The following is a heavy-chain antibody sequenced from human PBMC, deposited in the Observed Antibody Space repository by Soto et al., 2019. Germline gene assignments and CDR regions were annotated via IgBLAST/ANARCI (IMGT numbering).Heavy chain of an antibody. D-gene: IGHD3-10*01. CDR1: GGSVSSGSYY. CDR2: IYYSGST. V-gene: IGHV4-61*01. CDR3: AMDSGSYVPVGY. Sequence: SETLSLTCTVSGGSVSSGSYYWSWIRQPPGKGLEWIGYIYYSGSTNYNPSLKSRVTISVDTSKNQFSLKLSSVTAADTAVYYCAMDSGSYVPVGYWGQGTLVTVSS. J-gene: IGHJ4*02.